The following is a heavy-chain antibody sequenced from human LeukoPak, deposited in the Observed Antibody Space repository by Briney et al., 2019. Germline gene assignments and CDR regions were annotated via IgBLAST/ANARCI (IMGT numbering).Heavy chain of an antibody. CDR3: ARGNSSGWYHFDY. V-gene: IGHV3-30*03. D-gene: IGHD6-19*01. Sequence: GRSLRLSCAASGFTFSSYGMHWVRQAPGKGLEWVAVISYDGSNKYYADSVKGRFTISRDNSKNTLYLQMNSLRAEDTAVYYCARGNSSGWYHFDYWGQGTLVTVSS. J-gene: IGHJ4*02. CDR1: GFTFSSYG. CDR2: ISYDGSNK.